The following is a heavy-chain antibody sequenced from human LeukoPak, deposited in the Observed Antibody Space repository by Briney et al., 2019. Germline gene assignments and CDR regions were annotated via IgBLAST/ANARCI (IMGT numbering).Heavy chain of an antibody. CDR3: ARDTSWHYFDY. D-gene: IGHD2-2*01. Sequence: GGSLRLSCAVSGFTFGSYWMSCVRQAPGKGLEWVANINQDGSEKYYVDSVKGRFTISRASAKNSLYLQMNSLGAEDTAVYYCARDTSWHYFDYWGQGTLVTVSS. CDR2: INQDGSEK. J-gene: IGHJ4*02. CDR1: GFTFGSYW. V-gene: IGHV3-7*01.